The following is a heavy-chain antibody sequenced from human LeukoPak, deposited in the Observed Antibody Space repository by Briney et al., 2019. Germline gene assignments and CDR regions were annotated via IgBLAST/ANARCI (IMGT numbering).Heavy chain of an antibody. CDR3: AKMWSVEDY. Sequence: RGSLRLSCAASGFTFSSYGMHWVRQAPGKGLEWVAFIRYDGSNKYYADSVKGRFTISRDNSKNTPYLQMNSLRAEDTAVYYCAKMWSVEDYWGQGTLVTVSS. CDR2: IRYDGSNK. V-gene: IGHV3-30*02. J-gene: IGHJ4*02. CDR1: GFTFSSYG. D-gene: IGHD2-21*01.